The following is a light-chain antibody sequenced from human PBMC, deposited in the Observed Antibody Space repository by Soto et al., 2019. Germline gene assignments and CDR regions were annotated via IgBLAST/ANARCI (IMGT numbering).Light chain of an antibody. CDR3: QQSYSSPLT. CDR1: QSISSY. V-gene: IGKV1-39*01. J-gene: IGKJ4*01. CDR2: AAS. Sequence: DIQMTQSPSSLSASVGDRFTITCRASQSISSYLNWYQQKPGKAPKLLIYAASSLQSGVPSRFSGSGSGTDFTLTISSLQPEDSAAYYCQQSYSSPLTFGGGTTVDIK.